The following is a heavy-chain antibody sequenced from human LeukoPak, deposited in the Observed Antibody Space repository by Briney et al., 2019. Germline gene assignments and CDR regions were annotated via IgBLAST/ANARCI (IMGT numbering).Heavy chain of an antibody. Sequence: PSETLSLTCAVYGGSFSGYYWSWIRQPPGKGLEWIGEINHSGSTNYNPSLKSRVTISVHTSKNQFSLKLSSVTAPDTAVYYCAREGSYPAFDIWGQGTMVTVSS. CDR2: INHSGST. CDR3: AREGSYPAFDI. J-gene: IGHJ3*02. CDR1: GGSFSGYY. V-gene: IGHV4-34*01. D-gene: IGHD3-10*01.